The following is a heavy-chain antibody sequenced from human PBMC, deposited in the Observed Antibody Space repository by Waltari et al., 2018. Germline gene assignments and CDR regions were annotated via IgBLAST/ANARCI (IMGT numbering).Heavy chain of an antibody. J-gene: IGHJ4*02. CDR1: RVRVRANA. V-gene: IGHV3-30*02. D-gene: IGHD4-17*01. CDR3: LRGAAYGFYY. Sequence: QAQVAESGGGVVQPGGSLILPGTGSRVRVRANAMDWVRKAPGKGLEWRACLSKDDTKNYYAASVEGRFTIPSDTSSITVYREMNSLRPDDTAVYQWLRGAAYGFYYWGQGTRVTASS. CDR2: LSKDDTKN.